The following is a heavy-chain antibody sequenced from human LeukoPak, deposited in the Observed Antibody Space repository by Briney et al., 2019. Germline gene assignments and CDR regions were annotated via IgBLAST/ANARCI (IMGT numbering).Heavy chain of an antibody. CDR3: VRRTDPDSRCYYPHYFDA. V-gene: IGHV4-38-2*01. J-gene: IGHJ4*02. Sequence: SETLSLTCAVSGSSISSGHYWGWLRQPPGKGLEWIGSIYHNGNIYYNTALKSRVSIAVDTSKNQFFLSLRSVTAADTAVYYCVRRTDPDSRCYYPHYFDAWGQGTLVTVSS. CDR2: IYHNGNI. D-gene: IGHD3-22*01. CDR1: GSSISSGHY.